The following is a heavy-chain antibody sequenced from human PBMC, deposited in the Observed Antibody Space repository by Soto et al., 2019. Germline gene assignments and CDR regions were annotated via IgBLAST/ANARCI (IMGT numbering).Heavy chain of an antibody. J-gene: IGHJ4*02. V-gene: IGHV1-69*06. D-gene: IGHD5-18*01. Sequence: GASVKVSCKASGGTFSSYAISWVRQAPGQGLEWMGGIIPIFGTANYAQKFQGRVTITADKSTSTAYMELSRLRSDDTAVYYCARGAYVDTAMALLLQVGSGYYNPIDYWGQGTLVTVSS. CDR3: ARGAYVDTAMALLLQVGSGYYNPIDY. CDR1: GGTFSSYA. CDR2: IIPIFGTA.